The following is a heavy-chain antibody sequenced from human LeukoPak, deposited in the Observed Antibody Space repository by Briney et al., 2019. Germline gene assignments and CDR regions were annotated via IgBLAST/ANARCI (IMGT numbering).Heavy chain of an antibody. Sequence: PSETLSLTCTVSGGSISDYYWSWIRQPPGKGLEWIGYIYYSGSTDYNPSLKSRVTISVDTSKNQFSLKLSSVTAADTAVYYCARVRSSLSSGWYKLDYWGHGTLVTVSS. CDR1: GGSISDYY. D-gene: IGHD6-19*01. CDR3: ARVRSSLSSGWYKLDY. J-gene: IGHJ4*01. CDR2: IYYSGST. V-gene: IGHV4-59*01.